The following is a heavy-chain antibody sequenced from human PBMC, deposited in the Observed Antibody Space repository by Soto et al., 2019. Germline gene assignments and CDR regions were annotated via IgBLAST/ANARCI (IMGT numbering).Heavy chain of an antibody. CDR3: ARRSRGVVPAARIHYYYYSMDV. D-gene: IGHD2-2*01. CDR1: GGSFSGYY. Sequence: PSETLSLTCAVYGGSFSGYYWSWIRQPPGKXLEWIGEINHSGSTNYNPSLKSRVTISVDTSKNQFSLKLSSVTAADTAVYYCARRSRGVVPAARIHYYYYSMDVWGQGTTVTVSS. J-gene: IGHJ6*02. CDR2: INHSGST. V-gene: IGHV4-34*01.